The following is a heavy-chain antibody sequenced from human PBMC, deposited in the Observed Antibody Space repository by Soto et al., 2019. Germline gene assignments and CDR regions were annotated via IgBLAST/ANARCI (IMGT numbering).Heavy chain of an antibody. CDR2: ISWNSDSI. CDR3: EKDQGRTYYYFIPLNI. D-gene: IGHD3-10*01. Sequence: EVQLVESGGGLVQPGRSLRLSCAASGFSFHDYAMHWVRQAPGKGLEWVAGISWNSDSIGHADSVKGRFTISRDNAKNSLYLKRNGLRAEDTAFYYWEKDQGRTYYYFIPLNIGAQGTVFPVSS. V-gene: IGHV3-9*01. J-gene: IGHJ3*01. CDR1: GFSFHDYA.